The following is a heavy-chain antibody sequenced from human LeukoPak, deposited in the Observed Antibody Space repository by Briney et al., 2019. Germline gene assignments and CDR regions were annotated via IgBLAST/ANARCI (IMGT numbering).Heavy chain of an antibody. CDR3: ARDHRLHSSSRYGWDAFDI. CDR2: ISSSGSTI. Sequence: GSLRLSCAASGFTFSSYEMNWVRQAPGKGLEWVSYISSSGSTIYYADSVKGRFTISRDNAKNSLYLQMNSLRAEDTAVYYCARDHRLHSSSRYGWDAFDIWGQGTMVTVSS. D-gene: IGHD6-13*01. J-gene: IGHJ3*02. CDR1: GFTFSSYE. V-gene: IGHV3-48*03.